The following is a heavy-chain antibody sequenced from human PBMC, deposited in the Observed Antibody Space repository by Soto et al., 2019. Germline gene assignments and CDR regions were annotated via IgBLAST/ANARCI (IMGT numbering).Heavy chain of an antibody. V-gene: IGHV5-51*01. CDR3: ARQRLDRSNWFDP. Sequence: GESLKISCKGSGYMFSSYWIAWVRQMPGKGLEWIGIIYPQDSDTRYSPSFQGQVTISADKSINTAFLQWNSLKASDTAVYYCARQRLDRSNWFDPWGQGTQVTV. J-gene: IGHJ5*02. CDR1: GYMFSSYW. CDR2: IYPQDSDT. D-gene: IGHD3-22*01.